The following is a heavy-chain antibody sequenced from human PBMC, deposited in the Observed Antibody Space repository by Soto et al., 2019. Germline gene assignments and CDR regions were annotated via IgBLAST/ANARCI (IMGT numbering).Heavy chain of an antibody. Sequence: LRLSCTASGFTVGDYGMSWFRQAPGKGLEWVGFIRSKAYGGTTEYAASVKGRFTISGDDSKSIAYLQVNSLKTEDTAVYCCSSLSWSYGMDVWGQGTTGTVSS. V-gene: IGHV3-49*03. CDR3: SSLSWSYGMDV. D-gene: IGHD3-3*01. CDR1: GFTVGDYG. CDR2: IRSKAYGGTT. J-gene: IGHJ6*02.